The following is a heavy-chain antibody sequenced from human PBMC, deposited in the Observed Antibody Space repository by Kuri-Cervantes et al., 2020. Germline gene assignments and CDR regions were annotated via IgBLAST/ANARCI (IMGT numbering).Heavy chain of an antibody. CDR3: ARHITWGMIVVFYYFDY. D-gene: IGHD3-22*01. J-gene: IGHJ4*02. CDR1: GYPISTGYY. CDR2: VFHTGTA. Sequence: SQTLSLTCDVFGYPISTGYYWGWVRQPPGKGLECIGSVFHTGTAYYNPSLRSRVTISVDTSKNQFSLTLNSVTAADTAVYYCARHITWGMIVVFYYFDYWGQGTLVTVSS. V-gene: IGHV4-38-2*01.